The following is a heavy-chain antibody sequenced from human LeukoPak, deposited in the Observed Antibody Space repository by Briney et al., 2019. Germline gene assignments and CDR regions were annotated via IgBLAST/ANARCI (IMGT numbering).Heavy chain of an antibody. CDR3: ARAPTRDSSARYNFDY. V-gene: IGHV4-59*01. CDR1: GGSISSYY. CDR2: IYYSGST. D-gene: IGHD3-22*01. Sequence: SETLSLTCTVSGGSISSYYWSWIRQPPGKGLEWIGYIYYSGSTNYNPSLKSRVTISVDTSKNQFSLKLSSVTAADTAVYYCARAPTRDSSARYNFDYWGQGTLVTVSS. J-gene: IGHJ4*02.